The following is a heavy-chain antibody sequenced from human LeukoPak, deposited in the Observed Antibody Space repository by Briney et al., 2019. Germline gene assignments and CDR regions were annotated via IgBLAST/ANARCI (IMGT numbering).Heavy chain of an antibody. J-gene: IGHJ6*03. CDR1: GGSFSGYY. D-gene: IGHD3-22*01. V-gene: IGHV4-34*01. CDR3: ARGGSAEESSAYYKYYYYYMDV. CDR2: INHSGST. Sequence: SETLSLTRAVYGGSFSGYYWSWIRQPPGKGLEWIGEINHSGSTNYNPSLKSRVTISVDTSKNQFSLKLSSVTAADTAVYYCARGGSAEESSAYYKYYYYYMDVWGKGTTVTVS.